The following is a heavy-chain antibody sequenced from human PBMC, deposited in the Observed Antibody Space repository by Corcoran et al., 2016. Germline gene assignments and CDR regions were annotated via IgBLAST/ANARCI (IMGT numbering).Heavy chain of an antibody. J-gene: IGHJ4*02. Sequence: QVTLKESGPALVTPTQTLTLTCTFSGFSRSTSGMRVSWIRQPPGKALEWLARIDWDDDKFYSTSLKTRLTISKDTSKNQVVLTMTNMDPVDPATYYCARGYYDSSGYSFDYWGQGSLVTVSS. CDR1: GFSRSTSGMR. CDR3: ARGYYDSSGYSFDY. D-gene: IGHD3-22*01. CDR2: IDWDDDK. V-gene: IGHV2-70*04.